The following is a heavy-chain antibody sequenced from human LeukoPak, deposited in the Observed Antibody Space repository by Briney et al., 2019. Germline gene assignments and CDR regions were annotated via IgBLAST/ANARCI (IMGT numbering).Heavy chain of an antibody. CDR3: ARDSGDYYYYGMDV. Sequence: GGSLRLSCAASGFTFSSYDMHWVRQATGKGLEWVSAIGTAGDTYYPGFVKGRFTISRADAKNSLYLQMHSLRAGDTAVYYCARDSGDYYYYGMDVWGQGTTVTVSS. J-gene: IGHJ6*02. CDR1: GFTFSSYD. V-gene: IGHV3-13*01. D-gene: IGHD1-14*01. CDR2: IGTAGDT.